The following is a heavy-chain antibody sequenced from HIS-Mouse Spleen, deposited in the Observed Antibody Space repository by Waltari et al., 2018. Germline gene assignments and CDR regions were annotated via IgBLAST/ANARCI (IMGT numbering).Heavy chain of an antibody. CDR1: GGSISSYY. J-gene: IGHJ5*02. Sequence: QVQLQESGPGLVKPSETLSLTCTVPGGSISSYYWSWHRPPAGKGLEWSGRIDTSGSTNSNPSLKSRVTMSVDTSKNQFSLKLSSVTAADTAVYYCARDDSSSWYGGPGWFDPWGQGTLVTVSS. CDR2: IDTSGST. CDR3: ARDDSSSWYGGPGWFDP. V-gene: IGHV4-4*07. D-gene: IGHD6-13*01.